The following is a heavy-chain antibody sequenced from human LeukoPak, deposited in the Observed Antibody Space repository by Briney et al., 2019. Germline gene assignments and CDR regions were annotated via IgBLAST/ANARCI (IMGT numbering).Heavy chain of an antibody. V-gene: IGHV3-30*18. D-gene: IGHD3-10*01. CDR2: ISYDGSNK. CDR3: AKVPRPYGSGSYYPPGW. Sequence: GGSLRLSCAASGFTFSSYGMHWVRQAPGKGLEWVAVISYDGSNKYYADSVKGRFTISRDNSKNTLYLQMNSLRAEDTAVYYCAKVPRPYGSGSYYPPGWWGQGTLVTVSS. J-gene: IGHJ4*02. CDR1: GFTFSSYG.